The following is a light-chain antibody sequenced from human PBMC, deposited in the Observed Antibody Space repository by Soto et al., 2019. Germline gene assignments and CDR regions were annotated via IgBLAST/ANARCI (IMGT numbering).Light chain of an antibody. CDR1: SSDVGGNDY. V-gene: IGLV2-11*01. CDR2: DVN. CDR3: CSYAGSNTLV. Sequence: QSALTQPRSVSGSPGQSVTISCTGSSSDVGGNDYVSWSQHHPGKAPRLMIYDVNKRPSGVPDRFSGSKSGNTASLTISGLQAEDEADYYCCSYAGSNTLVFGGGTKLTVL. J-gene: IGLJ2*01.